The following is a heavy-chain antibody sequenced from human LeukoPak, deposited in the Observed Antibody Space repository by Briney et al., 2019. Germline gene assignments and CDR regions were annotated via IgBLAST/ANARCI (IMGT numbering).Heavy chain of an antibody. CDR2: MNPNSGNT. Sequence: ASVKVSCTASGYTFTSYDINWVRQATGQGLEWMGWMNPNSGNTGYAQKFQGRVTMTRNTSISTAYMELSSLRSEDTAVYYCAMSGSYYCDSGGSEYWGQGTLVTVSS. V-gene: IGHV1-8*01. CDR1: GYTFTSYD. J-gene: IGHJ4*02. D-gene: IGHD3-22*01. CDR3: AMSGSYYCDSGGSEY.